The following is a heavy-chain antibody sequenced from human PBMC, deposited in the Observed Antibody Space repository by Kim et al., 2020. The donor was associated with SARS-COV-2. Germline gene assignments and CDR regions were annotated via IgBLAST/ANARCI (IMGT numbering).Heavy chain of an antibody. J-gene: IGHJ4*02. CDR1: GFTFSSYA. Sequence: GGSLRLSCAASGFTFSSYAMSWVRQAPGKGLEWVSAISGSGGSTYYADSVKGRFTISRDNSKNTLYLQMNSLRAEDTAVYYCAKRSRRLWLGSVRFDYWGQGTLVTVSS. V-gene: IGHV3-23*01. CDR3: AKRSRRLWLGSVRFDY. CDR2: ISGSGGST. D-gene: IGHD5-18*01.